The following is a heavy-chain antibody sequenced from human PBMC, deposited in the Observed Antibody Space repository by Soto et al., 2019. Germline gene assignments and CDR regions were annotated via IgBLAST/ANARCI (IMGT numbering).Heavy chain of an antibody. CDR1: GGSISSGGYS. Sequence: PSETLSLTCAVSGGSISSGGYSWSWIRQPPGKGLEWIGYIYHSGSTYYNPSLKSRVTISVDRSKNQFSLKLSSVTAADTAVYYCARGNTMIEGATWFDPWGQGTLVTVSS. CDR3: ARGNTMIEGATWFDP. CDR2: IYHSGST. J-gene: IGHJ5*02. V-gene: IGHV4-30-2*01. D-gene: IGHD3-22*01.